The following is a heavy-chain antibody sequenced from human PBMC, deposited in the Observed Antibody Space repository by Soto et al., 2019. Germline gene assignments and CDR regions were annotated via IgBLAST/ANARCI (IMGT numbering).Heavy chain of an antibody. CDR2: INSDGSST. V-gene: IGHV3-74*01. CDR1: GFTFSSYW. Sequence: VGSLRLSCAASGFTFSSYWMHWVRQAPGKGLLWVSRINSDGSSTSYADSVKGRFTISRDNAKNTLYLQMNSLRAEDTAVYYCARERSNYRENDYWGQGTLVTVSS. D-gene: IGHD4-4*01. J-gene: IGHJ4*02. CDR3: ARERSNYRENDY.